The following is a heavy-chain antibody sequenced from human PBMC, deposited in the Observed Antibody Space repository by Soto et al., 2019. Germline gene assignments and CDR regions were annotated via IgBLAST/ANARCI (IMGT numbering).Heavy chain of an antibody. J-gene: IGHJ3*02. CDR1: GGTFSSYA. CDR3: AGTMVRGVRDAFDI. CDR2: IIPIFGTA. Sequence: QVQLVQSGAEVKKPGSSVKVSCKASGGTFSSYAISWVRQAPGQGLEWMGGIIPIFGTANYAQKFQGRVTITADESTSTAYMELSSLRSEDTAMYYCAGTMVRGVRDAFDIWGQGTMVTVSS. D-gene: IGHD3-10*01. V-gene: IGHV1-69*01.